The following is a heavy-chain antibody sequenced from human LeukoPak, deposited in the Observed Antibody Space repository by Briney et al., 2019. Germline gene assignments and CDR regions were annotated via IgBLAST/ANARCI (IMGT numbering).Heavy chain of an antibody. D-gene: IGHD5-18*01. CDR2: INPNSGGT. CDR1: GYTFTGYY. Sequence: ETSVKVSCKASGYTFTGYYIHWVRQAPGQGLEWMGWINPNSGGTNYAQKFQGRVTMTRDTSISTAYMELSRLRSDDTAVYYCARRFPVTAMASRRAFDIWGQGTMVTVSS. J-gene: IGHJ3*02. CDR3: ARRFPVTAMASRRAFDI. V-gene: IGHV1-2*02.